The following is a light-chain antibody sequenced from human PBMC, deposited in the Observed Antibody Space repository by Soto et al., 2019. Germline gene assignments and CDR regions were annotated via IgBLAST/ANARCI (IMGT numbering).Light chain of an antibody. CDR1: SSNIGSNY. CDR3: SAWDDSLSGVV. CDR2: RNN. J-gene: IGLJ2*01. Sequence: QSALTQPPSASGTPGQRVTISCSGSSSNIGSNYVYWYQNLPGTAPKLLIYRNNQRPSGVPDRFSGSKSGTSASLAISGLRSEDEADYYCSAWDDSLSGVVFGGGTKLTVL. V-gene: IGLV1-47*01.